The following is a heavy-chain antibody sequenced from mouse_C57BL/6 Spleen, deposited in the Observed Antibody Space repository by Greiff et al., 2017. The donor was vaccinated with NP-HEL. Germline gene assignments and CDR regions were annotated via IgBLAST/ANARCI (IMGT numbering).Heavy chain of an antibody. Sequence: VQLQQSGPELVKPGASVKISCKASGYSFTGYYMNWVKQSPEKSLEWIGEINPSTGGTTYNQKFKAKATLTVDKSSSTAYMQLKSLTSEDSAVYYCGRRSYYFDYWGQGTTLTVSS. J-gene: IGHJ2*01. CDR2: INPSTGGT. CDR3: GRRSYYFDY. V-gene: IGHV1-42*01. CDR1: GYSFTGYY.